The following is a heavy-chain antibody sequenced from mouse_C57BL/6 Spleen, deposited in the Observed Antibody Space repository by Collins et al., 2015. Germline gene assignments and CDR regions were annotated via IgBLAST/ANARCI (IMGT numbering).Heavy chain of an antibody. J-gene: IGHJ2*01. CDR1: GFTFTDYY. Sequence: EVKLVESGGSLVQPGGSLRLSCATSGFTFTDYYMSWVRQPPGKALEWLGFIRNKANGYTTEYSASVKGRFTISRDNSQSILYLQMNTLRAEDSATYYCARENYYFDYWGQGTTLTVSS. CDR2: IRNKANGYTT. V-gene: IGHV7-3*02. CDR3: ARENYYFDY.